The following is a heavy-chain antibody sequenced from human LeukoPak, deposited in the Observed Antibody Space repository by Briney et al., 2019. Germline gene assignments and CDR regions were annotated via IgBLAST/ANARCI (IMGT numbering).Heavy chain of an antibody. CDR1: GGSFSGYY. Sequence: PSETLSLTCAVYGGSFSGYYWSWNRQPPGKGLEWIGEINHSGSTNYNPSLKSRVTISVDTSKNQFSLKLSSVTAADTAVYYCARVVSYSSSWYGLDAFDIWGQGTMVTVSS. CDR2: INHSGST. J-gene: IGHJ3*02. V-gene: IGHV4-34*01. CDR3: ARVVSYSSSWYGLDAFDI. D-gene: IGHD6-13*01.